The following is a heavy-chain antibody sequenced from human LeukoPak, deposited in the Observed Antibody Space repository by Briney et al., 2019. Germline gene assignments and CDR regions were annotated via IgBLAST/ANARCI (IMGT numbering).Heavy chain of an antibody. CDR1: GFTFSTYG. V-gene: IGHV3-30*03. J-gene: IGHJ4*02. CDR3: ARESTNWDFDY. D-gene: IGHD1-1*01. CDR2: VSYDGTNK. Sequence: PGGSLRLSCAASGFTFSTYGMHWVRQAPGKGLEWVAVVSYDGTNKYYADSVKGRFTISRDNSKNTLYLQINSLRAEDTAVYYCARESTNWDFDYWGQGTLVTVSS.